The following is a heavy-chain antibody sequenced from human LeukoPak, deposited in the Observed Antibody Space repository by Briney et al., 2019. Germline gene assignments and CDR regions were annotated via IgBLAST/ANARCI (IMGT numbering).Heavy chain of an antibody. Sequence: PETLSLTCAVYGGSFSGYYWSWIRQPPGKGLEWIGEINHSGSTNYNPSLKSRVTISVDTSKNQFSLKLSSVTAADTAVYYCARSGNGSGSSYYFDYWGQGTLVTVSS. CDR3: ARSGNGSGSSYYFDY. J-gene: IGHJ4*02. D-gene: IGHD3-10*01. V-gene: IGHV4-34*01. CDR2: INHSGST. CDR1: GGSFSGYY.